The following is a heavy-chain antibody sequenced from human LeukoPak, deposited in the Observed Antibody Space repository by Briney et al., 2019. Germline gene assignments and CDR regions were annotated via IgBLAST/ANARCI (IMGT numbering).Heavy chain of an antibody. D-gene: IGHD3-16*01. CDR1: GFDFDDYA. Sequence: GGSLRLSCTASGFDFDDYAMHWVRQSPGKGLEWVAAISWNGNNVAYVDSVKGRFTVSREYAKNSLHLHIESLRPEDTAFYYCAKEDNADFMWGSYLDSWGRGTLVTVSS. CDR3: AKEDNADFMWGSYLDS. J-gene: IGHJ4*02. V-gene: IGHV3-9*01. CDR2: ISWNGNNV.